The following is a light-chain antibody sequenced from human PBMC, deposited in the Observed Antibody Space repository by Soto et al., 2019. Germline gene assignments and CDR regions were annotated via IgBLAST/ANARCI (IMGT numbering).Light chain of an antibody. J-gene: IGKJ1*01. V-gene: IGKV1-39*01. CDR1: QTISDY. CDR2: AAS. CDR3: QQSYSTWWT. Sequence: DIQLTHSPSSLSASLGDRVTIXCLASQTISDYLNWYQQKPGKAPKLLIYAASSLQSGVPSRFGGSGSGTDFTLTISSLQPEDFATYYCQQSYSTWWTFGQGTKVDI.